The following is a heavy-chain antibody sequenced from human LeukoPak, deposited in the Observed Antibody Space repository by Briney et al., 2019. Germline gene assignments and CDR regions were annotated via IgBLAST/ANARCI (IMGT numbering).Heavy chain of an antibody. CDR1: GYTFTAQY. CDR3: ARAVADMDYFDY. V-gene: IGHV1-46*01. Sequence: ASVKVSCKASGYTFTAQYMHWVRQAPGQGLEWMGIINPSGGSTSYAQKFQGRVTMTRDTSTSTVYMELSSLRSEDTAVYYCARAVADMDYFDYWGQGTLVTVSS. CDR2: INPSGGST. D-gene: IGHD6-19*01. J-gene: IGHJ4*02.